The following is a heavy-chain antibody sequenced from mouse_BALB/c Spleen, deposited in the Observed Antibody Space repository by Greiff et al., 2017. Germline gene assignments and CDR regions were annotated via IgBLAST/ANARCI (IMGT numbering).Heavy chain of an antibody. Sequence: QVQLQQSGAELMKPGASVKISCKATGYTFSSYWIEWVKQRPGHGLEWIGEILPGSGSTNYNEKFKGKATFTADTSSNTAYMQLSSLTSEDSAVYYCAREEYGNYGDYWGQGTTLTVSS. D-gene: IGHD2-1*01. J-gene: IGHJ2*01. CDR1: GYTFSSYW. CDR2: ILPGSGST. V-gene: IGHV1-9*01. CDR3: AREEYGNYGDY.